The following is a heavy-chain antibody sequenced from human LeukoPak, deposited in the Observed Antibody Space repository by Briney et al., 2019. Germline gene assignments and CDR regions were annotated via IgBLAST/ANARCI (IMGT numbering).Heavy chain of an antibody. CDR1: GFTFTSHD. D-gene: IGHD3-9*01. J-gene: IGHJ5*02. V-gene: IGHV1-8*01. Sequence: GASVKVSCKASGFTFTSHDYNWVRQATGQGLEWMGWMNPNSGNTGYAQKFQGRVTMTRDTSITTVYMELSSLTSEDTAVYYCARDSRITIFVNWFDPWGQGTLVTVSS. CDR3: ARDSRITIFVNWFDP. CDR2: MNPNSGNT.